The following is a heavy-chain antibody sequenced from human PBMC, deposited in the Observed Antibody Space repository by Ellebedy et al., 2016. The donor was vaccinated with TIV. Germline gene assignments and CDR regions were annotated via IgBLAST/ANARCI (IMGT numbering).Heavy chain of an antibody. CDR2: ISYDGNIK. J-gene: IGHJ4*02. CDR1: GFTFSTYA. D-gene: IGHD3-10*01. CDR3: ASMVPFDY. Sequence: PGGSLRLSCAASGFTFSTYAMHWVRQAPGKGLEWVAVISYDGNIKFYADSVKGRFTISRDNSKNTLYLQMNSLRAEDTAVYYCASMVPFDYWGQGTLVTVSS. V-gene: IGHV3-30-3*01.